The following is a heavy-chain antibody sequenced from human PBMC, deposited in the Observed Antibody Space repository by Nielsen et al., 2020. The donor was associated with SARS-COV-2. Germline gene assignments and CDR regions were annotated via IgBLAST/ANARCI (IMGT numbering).Heavy chain of an antibody. CDR3: ARLTVGATTPVLAFDS. D-gene: IGHD1-26*01. V-gene: IGHV4-31*03. Sequence: SETLSLTCTVSGDSISSDGYYWSWIRQHPGKGLEWIGYIFYSGSTFYSPSLKSRVIISIDTSKNQFSLRLSSVTVADTAVYYCARLTVGATTPVLAFDSWGQGTLVTVSS. CDR2: IFYSGST. CDR1: GDSISSDGYY. J-gene: IGHJ4*02.